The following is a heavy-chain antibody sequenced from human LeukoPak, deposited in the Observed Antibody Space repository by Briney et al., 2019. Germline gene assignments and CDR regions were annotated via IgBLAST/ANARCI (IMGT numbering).Heavy chain of an antibody. V-gene: IGHV3-30*02. D-gene: IGHD1-14*01. CDR2: IRDDGSNK. CDR1: GFTFSIYG. CDR3: AKDTCEEPNFFDY. Sequence: GGSLRLSCAASGFTFSIYGMHWVRRAPGKGLEWVAFIRDDGSNKYYADSVKGRFTISRDNSKNTLYLQMNSLRAEDTAVYYCAKDTCEEPNFFDYWGQGTLVTVSS. J-gene: IGHJ4*02.